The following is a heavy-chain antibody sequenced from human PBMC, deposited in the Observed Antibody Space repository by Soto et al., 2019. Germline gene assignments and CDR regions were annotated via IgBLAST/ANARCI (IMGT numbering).Heavy chain of an antibody. CDR3: ARDLGYCSGGSCYSYYFDY. D-gene: IGHD2-15*01. J-gene: IGHJ4*02. CDR2: ICGSGGST. V-gene: IGHV3-23*01. Sequence: QPGGSLRLSCAASGFTFSSYAMSWVRQAPGKGLEWVSAICGSGGSTYYADSVKGRFTISRDNSKNTLYLQMNSLRAEDTAVYYCARDLGYCSGGSCYSYYFDYWGQGTLVTVSS. CDR1: GFTFSSYA.